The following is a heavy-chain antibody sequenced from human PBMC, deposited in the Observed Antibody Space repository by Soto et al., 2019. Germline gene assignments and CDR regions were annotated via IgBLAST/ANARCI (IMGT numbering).Heavy chain of an antibody. V-gene: IGHV6-1*01. Sequence: SQTLSLTCAISGDSVSSNSAAWNWIRQSPSRGLEWLGRTYYRSKWYNDYAVSVKSRITINPDTSKNPFSLQLNSVTPEDTAVYYSPRSFSMVRGGGANMDVWGQGTTVTVSS. CDR3: PRSFSMVRGGGANMDV. CDR2: TYYRSKWYN. CDR1: GDSVSSNSAA. J-gene: IGHJ6*02. D-gene: IGHD3-10*01.